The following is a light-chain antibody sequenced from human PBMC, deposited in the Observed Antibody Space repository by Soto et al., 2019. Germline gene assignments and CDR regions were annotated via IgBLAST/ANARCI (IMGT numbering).Light chain of an antibody. Sequence: QAVLTQPAPLSGSPGQSITLSCPGTSSDIGSYNLVSWYQQPPGKAPKLMIYEGSKRPSGISNRFSGSKSGNTASLTISGLQAEDEADYYCCSYAGSSTSLYVFGTGTKVTVL. V-gene: IGLV2-23*01. J-gene: IGLJ1*01. CDR3: CSYAGSSTSLYV. CDR2: EGS. CDR1: SSDIGSYNL.